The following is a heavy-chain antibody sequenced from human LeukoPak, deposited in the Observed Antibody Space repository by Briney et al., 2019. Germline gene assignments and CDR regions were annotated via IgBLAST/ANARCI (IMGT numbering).Heavy chain of an antibody. Sequence: GGSLRLSCAAFGFTFNNYWIHWVRQVPGKGLVWVSRINNDGSSASYVDSAKGRFTISRDNAKNTLFLQMNSLRAEDTAVYYCARRGTGHGMDVWGQGTTVIVSS. V-gene: IGHV3-74*01. CDR1: GFTFNNYW. J-gene: IGHJ6*02. CDR3: ARRGTGHGMDV. D-gene: IGHD1-1*01. CDR2: INNDGSSA.